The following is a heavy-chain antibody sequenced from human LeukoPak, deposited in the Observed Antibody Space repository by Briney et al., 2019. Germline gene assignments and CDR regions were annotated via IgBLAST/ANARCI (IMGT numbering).Heavy chain of an antibody. V-gene: IGHV3-30*02. CDR2: IRYDGSNK. Sequence: GGSLRLSCAASGFTFSSYGMHWVRQAPGKGLEWVAFIRYDGSNKYYADSVKGRFTISRDNSKNTLYLQMNSLRAEDTAVYYCAKGHVDTAMVISDYWGQGTLVTVSS. D-gene: IGHD5-18*01. J-gene: IGHJ4*02. CDR3: AKGHVDTAMVISDY. CDR1: GFTFSSYG.